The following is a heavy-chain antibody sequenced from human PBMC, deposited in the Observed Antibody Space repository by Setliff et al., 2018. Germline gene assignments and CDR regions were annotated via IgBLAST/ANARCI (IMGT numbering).Heavy chain of an antibody. D-gene: IGHD1-26*01. V-gene: IGHV4-59*11. CDR2: IFYSDTA. Sequence: SETLSLTCTVSGGSIGPHYWSWIRQAPGKGLEWIGHIFYSDTAKYNPSLESRAAISVDSSKNQFSLKLSSVTAADTAVYYCAREVPRWELTRGYYYYYMDVWGKGTTVTVSS. CDR1: GGSIGPHY. J-gene: IGHJ6*03. CDR3: AREVPRWELTRGYYYYYMDV.